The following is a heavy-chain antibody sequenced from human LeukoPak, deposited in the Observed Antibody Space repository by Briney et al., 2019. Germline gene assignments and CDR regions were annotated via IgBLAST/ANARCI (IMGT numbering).Heavy chain of an antibody. CDR2: ISAYNGNT. D-gene: IGHD5-18*01. Sequence: ASVKVSCKASGGTFSSYAISWVRQAPGQGLEWMGWISAYNGNTNYAQKLQGRVTMTTDTSTSTAYMELRSLRSDDTAVYYCARDNQYSYGPRGHAFDIWGQGTMVTVSS. V-gene: IGHV1-18*01. CDR3: ARDNQYSYGPRGHAFDI. CDR1: GGTFSSYA. J-gene: IGHJ3*02.